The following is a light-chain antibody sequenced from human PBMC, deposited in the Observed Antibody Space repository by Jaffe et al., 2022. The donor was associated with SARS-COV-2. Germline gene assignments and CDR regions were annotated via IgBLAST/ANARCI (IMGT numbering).Light chain of an antibody. CDR1: ESIDNS. Sequence: TQSPATVSVSPGERATLSCRASESIDNSLAWYQQSPGQAPRLLIYDASTRATGIPPRFSGSGSGTDFSLTIKNLKPEDSAIYFCQQYNRWPLLTFGGGTKVEI. CDR2: DAS. V-gene: IGKV3-15*01. J-gene: IGKJ4*01. CDR3: QQYNRWPLLT.